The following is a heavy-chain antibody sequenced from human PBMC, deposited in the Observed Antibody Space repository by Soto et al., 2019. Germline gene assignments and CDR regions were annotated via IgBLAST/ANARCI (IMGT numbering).Heavy chain of an antibody. Sequence: EVQLLESGGGLVQPGGSLRLSCAASGFTFSSYAMSWVRQAPGKGLEWVSAISGSGGSTYYADSVKGRFTISRDNSKNTLYRQMISLRAEDTAVYYCAKDGGYSYGYSPRYYYGMDVWGQGTTVTVSS. V-gene: IGHV3-23*01. CDR1: GFTFSSYA. CDR2: ISGSGGST. J-gene: IGHJ6*02. D-gene: IGHD5-18*01. CDR3: AKDGGYSYGYSPRYYYGMDV.